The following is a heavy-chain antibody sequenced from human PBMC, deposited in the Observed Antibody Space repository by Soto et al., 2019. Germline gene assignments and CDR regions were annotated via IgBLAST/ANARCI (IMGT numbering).Heavy chain of an antibody. CDR2: IFTRDSET. D-gene: IGHD3-10*01. J-gene: IGHJ5*02. Sequence: LGESLKISCKGPGHRFNNHWIGWVRQTPGKGLEWMGLIFTRDSETKTSPSFQGHVSFSVDNSINTVYLQWTSLKTTDTGIYFCARGYFDSGHGYDLWGQGTLVTVSS. CDR3: ARGYFDSGHGYDL. CDR1: GHRFNNHW. V-gene: IGHV5-51*01.